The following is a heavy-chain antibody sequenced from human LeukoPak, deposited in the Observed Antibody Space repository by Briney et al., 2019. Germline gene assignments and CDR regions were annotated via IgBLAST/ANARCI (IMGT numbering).Heavy chain of an antibody. J-gene: IGHJ4*02. V-gene: IGHV3-23*01. Sequence: GGSLRLSCEASGFTLSTYAMSWVRQAPGKGLEWVSAISGSGGTTYYADSVRGRFTISRDNSRNTLYLQMNSLRAEDTAVYYCAKDDRWLQFCCWGQGTLVTVSA. CDR2: ISGSGGTT. CDR3: AKDDRWLQFCC. CDR1: GFTLSTYA. D-gene: IGHD5-24*01.